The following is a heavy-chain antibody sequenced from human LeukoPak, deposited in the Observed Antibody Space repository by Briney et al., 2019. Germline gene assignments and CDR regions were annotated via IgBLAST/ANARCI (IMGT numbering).Heavy chain of an antibody. CDR3: ARESHVTREDS. CDR2: ISANNGDT. Sequence: ASVKVSCKASGYTFTSYGTSWVRQAPGQGLEWVGWISANNGDTDYAQKFQARVTMTTDTSTSTAYMELRSLRSDDTAVYYCARESHVTREDSWGQGTLVIVSS. CDR1: GYTFTSYG. D-gene: IGHD1-26*01. V-gene: IGHV1-18*01. J-gene: IGHJ4*02.